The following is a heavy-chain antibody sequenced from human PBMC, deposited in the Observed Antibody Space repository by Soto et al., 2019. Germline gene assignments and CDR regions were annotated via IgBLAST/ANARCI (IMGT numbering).Heavy chain of an antibody. Sequence: GGSLRLSCSASGFTFSNAWMSWVRQAPGKGLEWVGRIKSKTDGGTTDYAAPVKGRFTISRDDSKNTLYLQMNSLKTEDTAVYYCTTNYYDSSGYYSDLGWGQGTLVTVSS. V-gene: IGHV3-15*01. D-gene: IGHD3-22*01. CDR3: TTNYYDSSGYYSDLG. CDR2: IKSKTDGGTT. CDR1: GFTFSNAW. J-gene: IGHJ4*02.